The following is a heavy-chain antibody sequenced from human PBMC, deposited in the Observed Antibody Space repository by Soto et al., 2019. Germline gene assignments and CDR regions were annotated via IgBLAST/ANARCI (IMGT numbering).Heavy chain of an antibody. Sequence: QVQLVQSGAEVKKPGASVKVSCKASGYRFSSYGITWVRQAPGQGLDWMGWISTYNGNANYAQKFRGRVTMTTDTSTSTAHMELRSLRSDDTAVYYCARTAIGGPNWLDPWGQGTLVSVSS. CDR1: GYRFSSYG. CDR3: ARTAIGGPNWLDP. J-gene: IGHJ5*02. CDR2: ISTYNGNA. D-gene: IGHD2-15*01. V-gene: IGHV1-18*01.